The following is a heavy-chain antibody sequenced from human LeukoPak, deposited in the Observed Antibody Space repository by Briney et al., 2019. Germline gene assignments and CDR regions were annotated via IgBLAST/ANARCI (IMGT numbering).Heavy chain of an antibody. CDR1: GYTFTSYG. J-gene: IGHJ4*02. CDR3: ASGYNGYDSSGYSY. D-gene: IGHD3-22*01. V-gene: IGHV1-18*01. CDR2: ISAYNGNT. Sequence: ASVTVSCKASGYTFTSYGISWVRQAPGQGLEWMGWISAYNGNTNYAQKLQGRVTMTTDTSTSTAYMELRSLRSDDTAVYYCASGYNGYDSSGYSYWGQGTLVTVSS.